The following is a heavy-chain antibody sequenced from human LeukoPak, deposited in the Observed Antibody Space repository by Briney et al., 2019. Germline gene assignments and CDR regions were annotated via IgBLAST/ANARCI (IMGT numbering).Heavy chain of an antibody. CDR3: ARGDYSSSWYDAFDI. D-gene: IGHD6-13*01. CDR1: GFTFSSYG. V-gene: IGHV3-33*01. J-gene: IGHJ3*02. CDR2: IWYDGSNK. Sequence: PGGSLRLSCAASGFTFSSYGMHWVRQAPGKGLEWVAVIWYDGSNKYYADSVKGRFTISRDNSKNTLYLQMNSLRAEDTAVYYCARGDYSSSWYDAFDIWGQGTMVTVSS.